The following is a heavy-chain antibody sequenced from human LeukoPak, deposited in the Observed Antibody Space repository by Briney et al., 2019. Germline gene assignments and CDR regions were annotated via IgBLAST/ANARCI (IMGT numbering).Heavy chain of an antibody. CDR1: GFTFSSYE. Sequence: GGSLRLSCAASGFTFSSYEMNWVRQAPGKGLECGSAISGSGGSTYYADSVKGRFTISRDNSRNTLFLQMNRLRAEDTAVYYCARKREDYFGSGLLDYWGQGTLVTVSS. V-gene: IGHV3-23*01. CDR2: ISGSGGST. J-gene: IGHJ4*02. D-gene: IGHD3-10*01. CDR3: ARKREDYFGSGLLDY.